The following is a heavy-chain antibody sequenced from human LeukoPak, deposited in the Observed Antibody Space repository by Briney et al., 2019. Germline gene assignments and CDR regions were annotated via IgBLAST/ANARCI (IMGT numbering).Heavy chain of an antibody. CDR2: ISGSGVNT. V-gene: IGHV3-23*01. CDR1: GFTFSNYA. D-gene: IGHD3-9*01. CDR3: TREEAYFDSLLAYYFDY. J-gene: IGHJ4*02. Sequence: GGSLRLSCAASGFTFSNYAMSWVRQAPGKGPEWVSAISGSGVNTYYADSVEGRFTISRDDSKNTLYLQMNSLRAEDTAIYYCTREEAYFDSLLAYYFDYWGQGTLVTVSS.